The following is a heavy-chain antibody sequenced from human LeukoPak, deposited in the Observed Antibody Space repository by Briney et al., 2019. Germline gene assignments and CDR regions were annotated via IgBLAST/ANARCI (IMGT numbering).Heavy chain of an antibody. D-gene: IGHD3-22*01. CDR2: ISGSGVST. CDR1: GLTFKNYA. Sequence: PGGSLRLSCAARGLTFKNYAMSWVRQAPGKGLVWVSGISGSGVSTFYADSVKGRFTVSRDNSNNMLYLQMNSLRAEDTAVYYCAKHTYQFENSGYSGGCDYWGQGTLVTVSS. J-gene: IGHJ4*02. V-gene: IGHV3-23*01. CDR3: AKHTYQFENSGYSGGCDY.